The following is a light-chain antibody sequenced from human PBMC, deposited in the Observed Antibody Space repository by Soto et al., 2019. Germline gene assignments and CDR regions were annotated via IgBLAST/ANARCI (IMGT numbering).Light chain of an antibody. CDR1: NIGSKS. CDR2: FDR. Sequence: SYELTQPPSVSVAPGKTARITCGGNNIGSKSVNWYQQKPGQAPVLVIYFDRDRPSGIPERFSGSNSGNTATLTISRVEAGDEADYYCQVWHNSGDHPWVFGGGTKLTVL. CDR3: QVWHNSGDHPWV. J-gene: IGLJ3*02. V-gene: IGLV3-21*04.